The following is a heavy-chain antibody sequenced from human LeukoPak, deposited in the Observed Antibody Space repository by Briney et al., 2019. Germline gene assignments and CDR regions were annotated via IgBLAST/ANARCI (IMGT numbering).Heavy chain of an antibody. CDR1: GFTFSSYG. CDR2: ISYDGSNK. V-gene: IGHV3-30*03. CDR3: ARDDSLDVFDI. J-gene: IGHJ3*02. Sequence: GGSLRLSCAASGFTFSSYGMHWVRQAPGKGLEWVAVISYDGSNKYYADSVKGRFTISRDNSKNTLYLQMNSLRAEDTAVYYCARDDSLDVFDIWGQGTMVTVSS. D-gene: IGHD2-21*01.